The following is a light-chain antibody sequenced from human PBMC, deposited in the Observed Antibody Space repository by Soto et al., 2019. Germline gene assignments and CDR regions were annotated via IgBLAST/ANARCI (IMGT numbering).Light chain of an antibody. V-gene: IGKV1-5*01. Sequence: DIQMTQSPSTLSASVGDRVTITCRASQSISSWLAWYQQKPGKAPKLLIYAASTLQSGVPSRFSASGSGTEFTLTISSLQPDDFATYYCQQYNSYPWTFGQGTKVDIK. CDR2: AAS. CDR1: QSISSW. CDR3: QQYNSYPWT. J-gene: IGKJ1*01.